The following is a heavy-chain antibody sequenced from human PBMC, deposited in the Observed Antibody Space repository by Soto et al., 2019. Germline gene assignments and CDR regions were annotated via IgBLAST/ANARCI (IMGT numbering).Heavy chain of an antibody. V-gene: IGHV1-69*06. J-gene: IGHJ4*02. D-gene: IGHD1-26*01. Sequence: QVQLVQSGAEVKKPGSSVKVSCKASGGTFSNYAISWVRQAPGQGLEWMGGIIPIFGTPNYAQKFQGRVTITADKSTSTAYLEVRNLSSDDTAVYYCARGWETVGTTTPFAYWGQGTLVTVSS. CDR2: IIPIFGTP. CDR1: GGTFSNYA. CDR3: ARGWETVGTTTPFAY.